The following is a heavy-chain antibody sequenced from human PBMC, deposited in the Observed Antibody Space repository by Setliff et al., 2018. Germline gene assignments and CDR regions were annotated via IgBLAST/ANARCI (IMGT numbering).Heavy chain of an antibody. J-gene: IGHJ4*02. CDR1: GFTFSSYG. Sequence: PGGSLRLSCAASGFTFSSYGMHWVRQAPGKGLEWVAFIRSDGSNKYYADSVKGRFTISRDNSKNTLYLQMNSLRAEDTAVYYCAKVVPLYSYGSLDYWGQGTLVTVSS. CDR3: AKVVPLYSYGSLDY. CDR2: IRSDGSNK. V-gene: IGHV3-30*02. D-gene: IGHD5-18*01.